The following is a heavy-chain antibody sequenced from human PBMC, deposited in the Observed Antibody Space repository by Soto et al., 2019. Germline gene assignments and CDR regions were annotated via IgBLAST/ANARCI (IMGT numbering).Heavy chain of an antibody. CDR1: GYSIASGYY. Sequence: SETLSLTCAVSGYSIASGYYWAWIRQSPGKGLEWIGSIYLAGSVYYNPSLNSRVAVSLDTSKNHFSLKLTSVTAADTAVYYCARTFDYYGMDVWGQGTTVTVS. CDR2: IYLAGSV. V-gene: IGHV4-38-2*01. CDR3: ARTFDYYGMDV. J-gene: IGHJ6*02.